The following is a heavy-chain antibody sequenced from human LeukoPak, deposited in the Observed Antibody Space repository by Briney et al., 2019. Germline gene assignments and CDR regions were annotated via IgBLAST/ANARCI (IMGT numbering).Heavy chain of an antibody. CDR1: GFTVSSKY. D-gene: IGHD3-10*01. V-gene: IGHV3-66*01. Sequence: QPGGPLRLSCAASGFTVSSKYMSWVRQAPGKGLEWVSVIFNGGSTYYADSVKGRFTISTDNSKNMLYLQMNSLRAEDTAVYYCAIGLFASGSYYNFFDYWAQGTLVTVP. J-gene: IGHJ4*02. CDR2: IFNGGST. CDR3: AIGLFASGSYYNFFDY.